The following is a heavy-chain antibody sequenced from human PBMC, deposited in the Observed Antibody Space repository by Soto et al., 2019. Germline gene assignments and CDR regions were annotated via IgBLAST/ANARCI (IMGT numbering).Heavy chain of an antibody. CDR2: ISGSGSNI. V-gene: IGHV3-23*01. CDR3: AKDQLAVAGTFDY. CDR1: GFTFSSYT. J-gene: IGHJ4*02. D-gene: IGHD6-19*01. Sequence: PGGSLRLSCAASGFTFSSYTMNWVRQAPGKGLEWVSSISGSGSNIYYADSVKGRFTTSRDNSKNTLYLQMNSLRAEDTAVYYCAKDQLAVAGTFDYWGQGTLVTVSS.